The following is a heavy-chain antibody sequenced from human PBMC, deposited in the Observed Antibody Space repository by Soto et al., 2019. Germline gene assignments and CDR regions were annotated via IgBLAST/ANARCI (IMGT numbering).Heavy chain of an antibody. V-gene: IGHV1-69*02. D-gene: IGHD2-21*01. CDR1: GGTFSSYP. J-gene: IGHJ5*02. CDR2: SIPILNIA. CDR3: ARTRAATDSLYWFDP. Sequence: QVQLVQSGAEVKKPGSSVKVSCKASGGTFSSYPISWVRQAPGQGLEWMGRSIPILNIANYAQKFQGRVTLTADKSTNTAYMELSSLRSEDTAVYYCARTRAATDSLYWFDPWGQGTLVTVSS.